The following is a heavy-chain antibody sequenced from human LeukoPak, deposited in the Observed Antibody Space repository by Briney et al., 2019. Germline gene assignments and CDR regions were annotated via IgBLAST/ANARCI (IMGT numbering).Heavy chain of an antibody. J-gene: IGHJ4*02. V-gene: IGHV4-34*01. CDR1: GGSFSGYY. CDR2: INHSGST. Sequence: SETLSLTCAVYGGSFSGYYWSWIRQPPGKGLEWIGEINHSGSTNYNPSLKSRVTISVDTPKNQFSLKLSSVTAADTAVYYCARVRYSYGFDYWGQGTLVTVSS. CDR3: ARVRYSYGFDY. D-gene: IGHD5-18*01.